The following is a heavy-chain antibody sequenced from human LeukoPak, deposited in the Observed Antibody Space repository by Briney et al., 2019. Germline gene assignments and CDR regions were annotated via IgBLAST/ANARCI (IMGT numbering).Heavy chain of an antibody. CDR1: GGSFSGYY. CDR3: ARGVPTIFGVVKPDYYYGMDV. J-gene: IGHJ6*02. CDR2: INHSGST. V-gene: IGHV4-34*01. Sequence: PSETLSLTCAVYGGSFSGYYWSWIRQPPGKGLEWIGEINHSGSTNYNPSLKSRVTISVDTSKNQFSLKLSSVAAADTAVYYCARGVPTIFGVVKPDYYYGMDVWGQGTTVTVSS. D-gene: IGHD3-3*01.